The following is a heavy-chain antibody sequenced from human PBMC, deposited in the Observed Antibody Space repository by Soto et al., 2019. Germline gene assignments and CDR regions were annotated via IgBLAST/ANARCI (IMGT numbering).Heavy chain of an antibody. CDR1: GGSINSGGYY. J-gene: IGHJ4*02. CDR3: ARDSGSAHLDY. CDR2: IFYSGNT. D-gene: IGHD3-10*01. Sequence: QVQLQESGPGLVKASQTLTLTCTVSGGSINSGGYYWSWIRQHPGKGLEWIGYIFYSGNTYYNPSLKRRVTISLDTYKNQFSLKLSSVTAADTAVYYCARDSGSAHLDYWGQGTLVTVSS. V-gene: IGHV4-31*03.